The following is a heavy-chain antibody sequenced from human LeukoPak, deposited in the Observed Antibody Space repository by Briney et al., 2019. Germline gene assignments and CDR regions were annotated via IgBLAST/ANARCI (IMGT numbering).Heavy chain of an antibody. CDR2: IYHSGST. CDR1: GGSISSSNW. V-gene: IGHV4-4*02. Sequence: SETLSLTCAVSGGSISSSNWWSWVRQPPGKGLEWIGEIYHSGSTNYNPSLKSRVTISVDKSKNQFSLKLSSVTAADTAVYYCARETGTTSFYYYYYMDVWGKGTTVTVSS. CDR3: ARETGTTSFYYYYYMDV. J-gene: IGHJ6*03. D-gene: IGHD1-7*01.